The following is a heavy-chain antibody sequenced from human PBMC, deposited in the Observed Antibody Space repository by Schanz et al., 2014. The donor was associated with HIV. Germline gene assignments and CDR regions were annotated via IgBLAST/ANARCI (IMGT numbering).Heavy chain of an antibody. CDR2: IWFDGSNK. V-gene: IGHV3-33*08. J-gene: IGHJ4*02. CDR1: GFTLSNSA. D-gene: IGHD2-21*02. CDR3: ARDHLVVVTAILDY. Sequence: QVQMVESGGGVVQPGRSLRLSCAASGFTLSNSAMHWVRQAPGKGLEWGAVIWFDGSNKNYADSVKGRFTISRDNSKDTLYLQMNSLRAEDTAVYYCARDHLVVVTAILDYWGQGTLVTVSS.